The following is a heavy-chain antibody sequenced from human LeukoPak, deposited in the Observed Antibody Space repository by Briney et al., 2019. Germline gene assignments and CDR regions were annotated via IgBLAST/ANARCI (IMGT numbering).Heavy chain of an antibody. J-gene: IGHJ4*02. CDR3: AKAGSLATPTPYYFDH. CDR2: FSGSGDST. Sequence: GGSLRLSCVASGFTFSSYAMSWARQAPGKGLEWVSAFSGSGDSTYYADSVKGRFTISRDNSKNMLYLQMNSLRAEDTAVYYCAKAGSLATPTPYYFDHWGQGTLVTVSS. CDR1: GFTFSSYA. D-gene: IGHD5-24*01. V-gene: IGHV3-23*01.